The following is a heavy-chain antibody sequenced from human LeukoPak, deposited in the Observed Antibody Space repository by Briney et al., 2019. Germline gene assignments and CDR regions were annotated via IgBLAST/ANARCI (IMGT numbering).Heavy chain of an antibody. Sequence: GGSVRLSCAASGFMVSSYAMKWVRQAPGGGREWVSSVGGGGGRTNYAVSVEGRFTISRDKSKNTLYLEMNRLRADDTAVYYCAKNSERSYITMIKDGMDVWGKGTTVTVSS. CDR1: GFMVSSYA. D-gene: IGHD3-22*01. V-gene: IGHV3-23*01. CDR2: VGGGGGRT. J-gene: IGHJ6*04. CDR3: AKNSERSYITMIKDGMDV.